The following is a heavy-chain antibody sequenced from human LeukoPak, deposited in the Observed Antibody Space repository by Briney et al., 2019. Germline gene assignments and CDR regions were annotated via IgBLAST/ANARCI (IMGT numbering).Heavy chain of an antibody. CDR2: IIPIFGTA. V-gene: IGHV1-69*05. CDR3: ARGVDYGDYDY. J-gene: IGHJ4*02. D-gene: IGHD4-17*01. Sequence: SVKVSCKASGGTFSSYAISWVRQAPGQRLEWVGGIIPIFGTANYAQKFQGRVTITTDESTSTAYMELSSLRSEDTAVYYCARGVDYGDYDYWGQGTLVTVSS. CDR1: GGTFSSYA.